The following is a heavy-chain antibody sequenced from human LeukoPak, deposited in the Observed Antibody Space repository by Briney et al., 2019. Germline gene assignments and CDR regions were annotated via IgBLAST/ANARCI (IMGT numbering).Heavy chain of an antibody. D-gene: IGHD1-20*01. V-gene: IGHV3-33*08. CDR2: IWNNGRDE. J-gene: IGHJ4*02. Sequence: PGGSLRLSCAASGFTVSFNYMSWVRQAPGKGLEWVAIIWNNGRDEYYADSVKGRFTVSRDNSNNVVYLHMNSVRAEDTAVYYCARDRNNYYFDYCGQGTQVTVSS. CDR1: GFTVSFNY. CDR3: ARDRNNYYFDY.